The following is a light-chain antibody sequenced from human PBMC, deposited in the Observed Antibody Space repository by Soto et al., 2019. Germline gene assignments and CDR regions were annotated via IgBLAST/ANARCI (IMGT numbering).Light chain of an antibody. V-gene: IGLV2-14*03. J-gene: IGLJ2*01. CDR3: SSFTSSDTLL. Sequence: QSVLTQPASVSGSPGQSITISCTGTSGDIGTSYYVSWFQHHPGEALRIILYDVNNRPSGVSDRFSGSKSGNTASLTISGLQAEDEAHYYCSSFTSSDTLLFGGGTKLTVL. CDR2: DVN. CDR1: SGDIGTSYY.